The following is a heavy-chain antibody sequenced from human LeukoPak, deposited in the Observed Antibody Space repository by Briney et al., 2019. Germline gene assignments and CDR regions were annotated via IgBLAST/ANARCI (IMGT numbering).Heavy chain of an antibody. CDR1: GFTFGSHW. CDR3: AKSVRGVLGNAFDI. J-gene: IGHJ3*02. V-gene: IGHV3-74*03. D-gene: IGHD3-10*01. CDR2: INADGTEA. Sequence: GGSLRLSCAASGFTFGSHWMHWVRQAPGQGPVWVARINADGTEAMYADAVKGRFTISRDNSKNTLYLQMNSLRVEDTAVYYCAKSVRGVLGNAFDIWGQGTMVTVSS.